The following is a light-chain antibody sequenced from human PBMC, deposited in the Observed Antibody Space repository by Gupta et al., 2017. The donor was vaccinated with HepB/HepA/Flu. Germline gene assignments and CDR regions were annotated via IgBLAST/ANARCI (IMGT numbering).Light chain of an antibody. Sequence: DIQMTQSPSTLSASVGDRVTITCRASQSISYWLAWYQQKPGKAPKLLIAKASTLESGVPSRFSGSGSGTEFTLTISSLQPDDFATYYCQQDDSYSITFGGGTKVDIK. J-gene: IGKJ4*01. CDR2: KAS. CDR3: QQDDSYSIT. CDR1: QSISYW. V-gene: IGKV1-5*03.